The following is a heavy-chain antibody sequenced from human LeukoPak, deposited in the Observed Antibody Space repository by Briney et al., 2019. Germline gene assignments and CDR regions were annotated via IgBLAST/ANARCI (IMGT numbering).Heavy chain of an antibody. J-gene: IGHJ5*02. Sequence: SQTLSLTCTVSGGSISSGGYYWSWIRQHPGKGLEWIGYIYYSGSTYYNPSLKSRVTISVDTSKNQFSLKLSSVTAADTAVYYCARHPLRYANWFDPWGQGTLVTVSS. V-gene: IGHV4-31*03. CDR3: ARHPLRYANWFDP. CDR2: IYYSGST. CDR1: GGSISSGGYY. D-gene: IGHD5-12*01.